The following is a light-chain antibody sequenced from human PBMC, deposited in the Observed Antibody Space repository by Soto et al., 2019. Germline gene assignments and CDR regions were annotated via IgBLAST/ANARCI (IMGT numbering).Light chain of an antibody. CDR3: GTWDSSLSAVL. J-gene: IGLJ2*01. CDR2: DNN. Sequence: QSVLTQPPSVSAAPGQKVTISCSGSNSNIGNNYVSWYQQLPGTAPKLLIYDNNARPSGIPDRFSGSKSGTSATLGITGLQTGDEADYYCGTWDSSLSAVLFGGGTKLTVL. CDR1: NSNIGNNY. V-gene: IGLV1-51*01.